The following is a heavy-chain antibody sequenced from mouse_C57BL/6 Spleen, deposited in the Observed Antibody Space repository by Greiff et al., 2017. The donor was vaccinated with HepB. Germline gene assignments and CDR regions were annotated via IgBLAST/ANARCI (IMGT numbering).Heavy chain of an antibody. D-gene: IGHD2-4*01. V-gene: IGHV1-53*01. CDR2: INPSNGGT. CDR1: GYTFTGYW. J-gene: IGHJ3*01. Sequence: VQLQESGTELVKPGASVKLSCKASGYTFTGYWMHWVKQRPGQGLEWIGNINPSNGGTNYNEKFKSKATLTVDKSSSTAYMQLSSLTSEDSAVYYCARGTIYYDYDDWFAYWGQGTLVTVSA. CDR3: ARGTIYYDYDDWFAY.